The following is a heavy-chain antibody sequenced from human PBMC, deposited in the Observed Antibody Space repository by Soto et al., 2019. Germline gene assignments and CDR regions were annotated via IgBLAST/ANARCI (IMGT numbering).Heavy chain of an antibody. J-gene: IGHJ4*02. CDR2: IYYRGST. Sequence: SETLSLTCTVSGDSISSSRYYWGWVRQPPGKGLEWIGSIYYRGSTYYSPSLKSRVTISVDTSNNQFFLKLSSVTAADTAVYYCASPVHPPAGYCPSTSCYHFDYWGQGTLVTVSS. D-gene: IGHD2-2*01. V-gene: IGHV4-39*01. CDR3: ASPVHPPAGYCPSTSCYHFDY. CDR1: GDSISSSRYY.